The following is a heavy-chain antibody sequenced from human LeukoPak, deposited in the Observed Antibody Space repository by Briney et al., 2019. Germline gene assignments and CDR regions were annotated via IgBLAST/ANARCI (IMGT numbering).Heavy chain of an antibody. CDR2: ISTSSRYI. Sequence: GGSLRLSCAASGFTLSTFDMNWVRQAPGKGLEWVSSISTSSRYIYYRDSVKGRFTISRDDAKNSLYLQMNSLTVEDTAVYYCARADCSGSTCYLRHSWFDPWGQGTLVTVTS. J-gene: IGHJ5*02. CDR3: ARADCSGSTCYLRHSWFDP. D-gene: IGHD2-2*01. V-gene: IGHV3-21*06. CDR1: GFTLSTFD.